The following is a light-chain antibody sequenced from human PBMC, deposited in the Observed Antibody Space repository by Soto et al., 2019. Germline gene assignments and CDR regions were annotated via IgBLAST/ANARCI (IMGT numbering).Light chain of an antibody. J-gene: IGLJ2*01. V-gene: IGLV2-8*01. CDR1: SSDVGGDNY. CDR3: SSYGGSNTVV. CDR2: EVS. Sequence: QSALTQPPSASGSPGQAVTISCTGSSSDVGGDNYVSWYQQHPGKAPKLMIYEVSKRPSGVHDRLSGSKSGNTASLTVSGHQAEDEADYYCSSYGGSNTVVFGGGTKLTVL.